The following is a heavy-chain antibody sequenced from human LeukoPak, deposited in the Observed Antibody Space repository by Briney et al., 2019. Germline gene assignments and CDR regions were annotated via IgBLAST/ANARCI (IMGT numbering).Heavy chain of an antibody. CDR2: TSGSGDNT. J-gene: IGHJ4*02. D-gene: IGHD5-18*01. Sequence: GGSLRLSCAASGFIFKTYAMSWVRQAPGKGLEWVAVTSGSGDNTYYADSVKGRFTISRDNSKNTLYLQMNSLRAEDTAVYYCAKAGDTAMVHPFDYWGQGTLVTVSS. CDR3: AKAGDTAMVHPFDY. V-gene: IGHV3-23*01. CDR1: GFIFKTYA.